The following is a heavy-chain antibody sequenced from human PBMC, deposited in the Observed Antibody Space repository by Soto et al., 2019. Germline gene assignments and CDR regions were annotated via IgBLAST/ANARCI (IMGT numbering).Heavy chain of an antibody. D-gene: IGHD5-18*01. J-gene: IGHJ4*02. CDR2: IYYSGST. V-gene: IGHV4-59*01. CDR3: ARIRKLWSGRYFDY. CDR1: GGSRSSYY. Sequence: PYATRSLTSPGAGGSRSSYYESWLRQPPEKGLEWIGYIYYSGSTNYNPSLKSRVTISVHTSKNQFSLKLSSVTAADTAVYYCARIRKLWSGRYFDYWGQGTLVTVSS.